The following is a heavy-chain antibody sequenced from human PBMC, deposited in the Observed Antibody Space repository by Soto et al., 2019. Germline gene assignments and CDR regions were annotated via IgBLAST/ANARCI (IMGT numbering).Heavy chain of an antibody. CDR3: AKSVTTRSAGYYYGMDV. D-gene: IGHD4-4*01. CDR1: GFTFSSYG. CDR2: ISYDGSNK. V-gene: IGHV3-30*18. Sequence: GGSLRLSCAASGFTFSSYGMHWVRQAPGKGLEWVAVISYDGSNKYYADSGKGRFTISRDNSKNTLYLQMNSLRAEDTAVYYCAKSVTTRSAGYYYGMDVWGQGTTVTVSS. J-gene: IGHJ6*02.